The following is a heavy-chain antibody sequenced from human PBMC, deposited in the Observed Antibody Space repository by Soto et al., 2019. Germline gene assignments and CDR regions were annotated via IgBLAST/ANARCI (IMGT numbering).Heavy chain of an antibody. Sequence: QVQLVQSGAEVKKPGSSVKVFCKASGGTFSSYTISWVRQAPGQGLEWMGRIIPILGIANYAQKFQGRVTITADKSTSTAYMELSSLRSEDTAVYYCARSTTALDFDYWGQGTLVTVSS. CDR1: GGTFSSYT. D-gene: IGHD4-17*01. J-gene: IGHJ4*02. CDR2: IIPILGIA. CDR3: ARSTTALDFDY. V-gene: IGHV1-69*02.